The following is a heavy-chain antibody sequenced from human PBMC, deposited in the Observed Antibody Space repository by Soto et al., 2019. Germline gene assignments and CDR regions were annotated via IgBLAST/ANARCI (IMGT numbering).Heavy chain of an antibody. J-gene: IGHJ3*02. Sequence: XGSLLLSCAASGFTFSSYGMHWVRQAPGKGLEWVAVISYDGSNKYYADSVKGRFTISRDNSKNTLYLQMNSLRAEDTAVYYCAKEMATKFAADAFDIWGQGTMVTVSS. CDR3: AKEMATKFAADAFDI. CDR1: GFTFSSYG. CDR2: ISYDGSNK. D-gene: IGHD1-26*01. V-gene: IGHV3-30*18.